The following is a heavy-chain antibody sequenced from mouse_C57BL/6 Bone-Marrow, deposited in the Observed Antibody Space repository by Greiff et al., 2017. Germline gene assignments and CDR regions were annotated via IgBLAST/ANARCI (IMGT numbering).Heavy chain of an antibody. J-gene: IGHJ4*01. V-gene: IGHV1-82*01. D-gene: IGHD2-4*01. Sequence: VQLQESGPELVKPGASVKISCKASGYAFSSSWMNWVKQRPGKGLEWIGRIYPGDGDTNYNGKFKGKATLTADKSSSTAYMQLSSLTSEDYAVDFCARSAEYDDDTYDMDYWGQGTSVTVSS. CDR3: ARSAEYDDDTYDMDY. CDR1: GYAFSSSW. CDR2: IYPGDGDT.